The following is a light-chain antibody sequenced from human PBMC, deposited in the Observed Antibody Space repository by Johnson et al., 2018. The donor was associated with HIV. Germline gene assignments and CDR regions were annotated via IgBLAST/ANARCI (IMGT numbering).Light chain of an antibody. J-gene: IGLJ1*01. Sequence: QSVLTQPPSVSAAPGQKVTISCSGSSSNIGNNYVSWYQQLPGTAPKLLIYDNNKRPSGIPDRFSGSKSGTSATLAITGLQTGDEADYYCETWDTSLSAGGVFGTGTKVTVL. CDR1: SSNIGNNY. CDR3: ETWDTSLSAGGV. CDR2: DNN. V-gene: IGLV1-51*01.